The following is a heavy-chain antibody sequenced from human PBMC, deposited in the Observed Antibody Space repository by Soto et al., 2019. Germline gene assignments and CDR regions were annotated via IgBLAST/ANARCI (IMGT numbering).Heavy chain of an antibody. CDR2: IYYSGSI. D-gene: IGHD3-16*01. CDR1: GGSISSYY. CDR3: AGRYGRGFDH. J-gene: IGHJ4*02. Sequence: QVQLQESGPGLVKPSETLSLTCTVSGGSISSYYWRWIRQPPGKGLEWIGYIYYSGSINYNSSLNSRATIALDTSKNQSSVACSSVTAPDTAVYYFAGRYGRGFDHWGQATVVTVSS. V-gene: IGHV4-59*08.